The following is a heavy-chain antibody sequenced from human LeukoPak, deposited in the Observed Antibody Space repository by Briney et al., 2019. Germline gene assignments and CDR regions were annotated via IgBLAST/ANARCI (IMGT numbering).Heavy chain of an antibody. CDR3: ARQIASAGTAGFDF. CDR1: GGSISSYY. D-gene: IGHD6-13*01. J-gene: IGHJ4*02. Sequence: SETLSLTCTVSGGSISSYYWSWIRQPAGKGLEWIGRIYSTGSTNYNPSLKSRVTMSVDTSKNQFSLKLRSVTAADTAVYYCARQIASAGTAGFDFWGQGALVTVSS. V-gene: IGHV4-4*07. CDR2: IYSTGST.